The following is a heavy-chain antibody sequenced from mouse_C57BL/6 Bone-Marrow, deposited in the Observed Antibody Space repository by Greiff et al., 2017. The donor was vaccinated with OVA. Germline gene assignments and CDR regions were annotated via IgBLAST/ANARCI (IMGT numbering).Heavy chain of an antibody. CDR1: GYTFTDYY. CDR2: INPNNGGT. V-gene: IGHV1-26*01. Sequence: EVQLQQSGPELVKPGASVKISCKASGYTFTDYYMNWVKQSHGKSLEWIGDINPNNGGTSYNQKFKGKATLTVDKSSSTAYMELRSLTSEDSAVYYCATWDWYCDVWGTGTTVTVSS. J-gene: IGHJ1*03. CDR3: ATWDWYCDV. D-gene: IGHD4-1*01.